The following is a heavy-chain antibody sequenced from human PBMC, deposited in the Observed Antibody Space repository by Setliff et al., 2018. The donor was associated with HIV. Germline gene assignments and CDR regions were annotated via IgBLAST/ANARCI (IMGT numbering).Heavy chain of an antibody. CDR1: GFTFSSYA. V-gene: IGHV3-23*01. Sequence: LRLSCGASGFTFSSYAMSWVRQAPGKGLEWVSAITYSGGSTYYADSVKGRFTISRDNSKNTLYLQMNSLRAEDTAVYYCAKDWSGYIPTHAFDYWGQGTLVTVSS. CDR3: AKDWSGYIPTHAFDY. D-gene: IGHD3-3*01. J-gene: IGHJ4*02. CDR2: ITYSGGST.